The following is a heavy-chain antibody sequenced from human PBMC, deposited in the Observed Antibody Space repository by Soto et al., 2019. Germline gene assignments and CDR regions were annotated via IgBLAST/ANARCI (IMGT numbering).Heavy chain of an antibody. Sequence: SETLSLTCAVSGGSVSSGSYFWTWIRQPPGKRLEWIGYITDIGSTSYNPSLNSRVTILTDTTKNLFSLNLRSVTAADKAVYYCARQRVAPAQYYFDFWGQGIPVTVSS. J-gene: IGHJ4*02. CDR1: GGSVSSGSYF. CDR2: ITDIGST. CDR3: ARQRVAPAQYYFDF. D-gene: IGHD5-18*01. V-gene: IGHV4-61*01.